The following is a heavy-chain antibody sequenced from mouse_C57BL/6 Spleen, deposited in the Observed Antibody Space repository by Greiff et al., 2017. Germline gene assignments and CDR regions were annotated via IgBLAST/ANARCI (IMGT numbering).Heavy chain of an antibody. J-gene: IGHJ1*03. CDR3: ARRYYYGSSAWYFDV. V-gene: IGHV1-55*01. CDR2: IYPGSGST. D-gene: IGHD1-1*01. CDR1: GYTFTSYW. Sequence: VQLQQPGAELVKPGASVKMSCKASGYTFTSYWITWVKQRPGQGLEWIGDIYPGSGSTNYNEKFKSKATLTVDTSSSTAYMQLSSLTSEDSAVYYCARRYYYGSSAWYFDVWGTGTTVTVSS.